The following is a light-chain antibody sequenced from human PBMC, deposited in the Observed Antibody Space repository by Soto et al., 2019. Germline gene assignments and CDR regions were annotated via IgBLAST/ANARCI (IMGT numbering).Light chain of an antibody. CDR1: QSVRSNF. J-gene: IGKJ2*01. CDR2: DAY. CDR3: QQYAGSPRT. V-gene: IGKV3-20*01. Sequence: EIVLTQSPGTLSLSPGDTATLSCRASQSVRSNFLAWYQHKPGQAPRLLIHDAYSRATGIPDRFSGSGSDRDFTLTISRLEPEDLAVYYYQQYAGSPRTFGQGTKLEIK.